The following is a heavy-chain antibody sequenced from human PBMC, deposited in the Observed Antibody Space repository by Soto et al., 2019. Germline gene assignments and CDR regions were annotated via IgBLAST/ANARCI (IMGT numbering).Heavy chain of an antibody. Sequence: SETLSLTCSVYGESFXGYYWSWIRQPPGKGLEWIGEINHSGSTNYNPSLKSRVTISVDTSKNQFSLKLSSVTAADTAVYYCARGWWGILTGSVWFDPWGQGTLVTVSS. J-gene: IGHJ5*02. CDR1: GESFXGYY. D-gene: IGHD3-9*01. V-gene: IGHV4-34*01. CDR2: INHSGST. CDR3: ARGWWGILTGSVWFDP.